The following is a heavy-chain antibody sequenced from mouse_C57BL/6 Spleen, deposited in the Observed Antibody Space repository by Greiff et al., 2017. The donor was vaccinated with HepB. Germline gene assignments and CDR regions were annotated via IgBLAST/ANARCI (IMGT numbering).Heavy chain of an antibody. J-gene: IGHJ4*01. CDR3: ARGQLRLDYAMDY. D-gene: IGHD3-2*02. CDR1: GYTFTSYW. CDR2: INPSSGYT. Sequence: VQLVESGAELAKPGASVKLSCKASGYTFTSYWMHWVKQRPGQGLEWIGYINPSSGYTKYNQKFKDKATLTADKSSSTAYMQLSSLTYEDSAVYYCARGQLRLDYAMDYWGQGTSVTVSS. V-gene: IGHV1-7*01.